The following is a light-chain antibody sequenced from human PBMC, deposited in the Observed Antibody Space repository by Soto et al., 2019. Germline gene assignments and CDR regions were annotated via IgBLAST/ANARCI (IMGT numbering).Light chain of an antibody. V-gene: IGKV1-5*03. CDR2: KAS. J-gene: IGKJ1*01. Sequence: DIPMTQSPSTLSPSLGDRATVPCRSSQSINRWLAWYQQKPGKAPKLLIYKASALESGVPSRFSGSGSGTEFTLTISSLQPDDFATYYCQQCNTYWTFGQGTKVDIK. CDR1: QSINRW. CDR3: QQCNTYWT.